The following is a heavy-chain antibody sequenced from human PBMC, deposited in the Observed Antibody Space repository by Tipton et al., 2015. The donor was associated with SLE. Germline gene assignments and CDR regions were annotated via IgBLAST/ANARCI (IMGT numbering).Heavy chain of an antibody. CDR2: TFYSGSFSGGST. CDR1: GGSISSTYY. J-gene: IGHJ4*02. V-gene: IGHV4-39*07. D-gene: IGHD3-22*01. Sequence: TLSLTCTASGGSISSTYYWGWIRQPPGKGLEWIGSTFYSGSFSGGSTYYNPSLKSRVTISVDTSKNQFSLKLSSVTAADTAIYYCARDSPYDSSGYYSDYWGQGTQVTVSS. CDR3: ARDSPYDSSGYYSDY.